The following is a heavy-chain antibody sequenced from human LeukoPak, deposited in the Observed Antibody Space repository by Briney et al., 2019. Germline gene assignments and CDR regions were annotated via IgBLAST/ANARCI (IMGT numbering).Heavy chain of an antibody. V-gene: IGHV3-7*01. CDR1: GFTFSSYW. CDR3: ARDQPRQGFWGGYYYMDV. J-gene: IGHJ6*03. Sequence: RTGGSLRLSCAASGFTFSSYWMSWVRQAPGKGLEWVANIKQDGSEKYYVDSVKGRFTISRDNAKNPLYLQMNSLRAEDTAVYYCARDQPRQGFWGGYYYMDVWGKGTTVTVSS. D-gene: IGHD3-3*01. CDR2: IKQDGSEK.